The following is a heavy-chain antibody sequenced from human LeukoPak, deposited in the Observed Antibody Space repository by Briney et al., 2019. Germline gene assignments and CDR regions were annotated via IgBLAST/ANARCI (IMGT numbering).Heavy chain of an antibody. D-gene: IGHD3-10*01. Sequence: GGSLRLSCAASGFTFSSYCMHWVRQAPGKGLEWVAVIWYDGSNKLYADSVKGRFTISGDNSKNTLYLQMNSLRAEDTAVYYCAKERGSGSSYYYGMDVWGQGTTVTVSS. CDR1: GFTFSSYC. J-gene: IGHJ6*02. CDR2: IWYDGSNK. V-gene: IGHV3-30*02. CDR3: AKERGSGSSYYYGMDV.